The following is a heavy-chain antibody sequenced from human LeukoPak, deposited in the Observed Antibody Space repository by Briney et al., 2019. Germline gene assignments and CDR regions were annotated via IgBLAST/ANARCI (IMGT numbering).Heavy chain of an antibody. CDR2: IYSGGST. V-gene: IGHV3-53*01. CDR3: AGTIVGKWAIDY. J-gene: IGHJ4*02. CDR1: GFTVSRNY. Sequence: GGSLRLSGAASGFTVSRNYMTWVRQAQGKGLDWVSVIYSGGSTYYADSVKGRFTISRDNSKNTLYLQMNSLRAEDTAVYYCAGTIVGKWAIDYWGQGTLVTVSS. D-gene: IGHD3-22*01.